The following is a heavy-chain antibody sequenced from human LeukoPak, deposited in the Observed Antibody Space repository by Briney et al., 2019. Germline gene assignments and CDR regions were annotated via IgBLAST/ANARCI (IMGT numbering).Heavy chain of an antibody. J-gene: IGHJ5*02. V-gene: IGHV4-59*04. D-gene: IGHD3-22*01. CDR2: IYHTGST. Sequence: KPSETLSLTCTVSGGSITGYYWSWIRQPPGKRLEWIGYIYHTGSTYYNPSLKSRVTISVDTSKNQFSLKLSSVTAADTAVYYCARHEDYYDSSGYCPWGQGTLVTVSS. CDR3: ARHEDYYDSSGYCP. CDR1: GGSITGYY.